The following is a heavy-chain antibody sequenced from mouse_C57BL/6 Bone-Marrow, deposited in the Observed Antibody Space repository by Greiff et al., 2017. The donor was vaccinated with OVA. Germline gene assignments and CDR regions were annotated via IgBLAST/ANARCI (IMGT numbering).Heavy chain of an antibody. V-gene: IGHV5-16*01. CDR2: INYDGSST. Sequence: EVKLMESEGGLVQPGSSMKLSCTASGFTFSDYYMAWVRQVPEKGLEWVANINYDGSSTYYLDSLKSRFIISRDNAKNILYLQMSSLKSEDAATYYCAMDGGTGYFDVWGTGTTVTVSS. J-gene: IGHJ1*03. CDR3: AMDGGTGYFDV. CDR1: GFTFSDYY. D-gene: IGHD3-3*01.